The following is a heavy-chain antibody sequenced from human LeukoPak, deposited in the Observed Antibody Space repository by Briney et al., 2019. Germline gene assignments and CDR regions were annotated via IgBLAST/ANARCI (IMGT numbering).Heavy chain of an antibody. CDR2: IYYSGST. CDR1: GGSISSYY. V-gene: IGHV4-59*01. CDR3: ASSPYYDFWSGYLPPFDY. Sequence: SETLSLTCTVSGGSISSYYWSWIRQPPGKGLEWSGYIYYSGSTNYNPSLKSRVTISVDTSKNQFSLKLSSVTAADTAVYYCASSPYYDFWSGYLPPFDYWGQGTLVTVSS. J-gene: IGHJ4*02. D-gene: IGHD3-3*01.